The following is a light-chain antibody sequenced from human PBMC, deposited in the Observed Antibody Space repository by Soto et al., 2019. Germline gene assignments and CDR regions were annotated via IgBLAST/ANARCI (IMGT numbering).Light chain of an antibody. J-gene: IGKJ1*01. CDR1: QSINSR. CDR2: KAS. CDR3: QQYNNYRT. V-gene: IGKV1-5*03. Sequence: DIQMTQSPSTLSASVGDRVTITCRAIQSINSRVAWYQQKPGKAPNLLIYKASSLESGVPSRFSGSGSGTEFTLPISSLQPDDFATYYCQQYNNYRTFGQGTEVEIK.